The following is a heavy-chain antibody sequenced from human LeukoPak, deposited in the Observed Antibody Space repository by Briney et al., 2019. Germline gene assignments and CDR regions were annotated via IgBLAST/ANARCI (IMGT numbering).Heavy chain of an antibody. V-gene: IGHV1-2*02. CDR3: ARVRSSGHFDY. J-gene: IGHJ4*02. Sequence: ASVKVSCKASEYTFTDYYVHWVRQAPGQGLEWMGWINPNSDDTNYAQKFQGRVTMTRDTSISTAYMELSRLKSDDTAVYYCARVRSSGHFDYWGQGTLVTVSS. CDR2: INPNSDDT. CDR1: EYTFTDYY. D-gene: IGHD3-22*01.